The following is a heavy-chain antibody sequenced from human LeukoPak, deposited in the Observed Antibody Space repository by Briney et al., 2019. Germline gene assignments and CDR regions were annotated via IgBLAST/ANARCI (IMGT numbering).Heavy chain of an antibody. J-gene: IGHJ5*02. CDR2: IYHSGST. D-gene: IGHD3-10*01. CDR1: GGSISSGGYS. Sequence: SETLSLTFAVSGGSISSGGYSWSWIRQPPGKGLEWIGYIYHSGSTYYNPSLKSRVTISVDRSKNQFSLKLSSVTAADTAVYYCAREAGYYYGSGLGYNWFDPWGQGTLVTVSS. V-gene: IGHV4-30-2*01. CDR3: AREAGYYYGSGLGYNWFDP.